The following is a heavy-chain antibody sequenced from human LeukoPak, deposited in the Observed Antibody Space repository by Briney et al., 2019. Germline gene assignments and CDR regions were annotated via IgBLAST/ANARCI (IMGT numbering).Heavy chain of an antibody. V-gene: IGHV3-33*06. D-gene: IGHD2-2*01. CDR1: GFTFSSYG. Sequence: GGSLRLSCAASGFTFSSYGMHWVRQAPGKGLEWVAVIWYDGSNKYYADSVKGRFTISRDNSKNTLYLQMNSLRAEDTAVYYCEKDYPVPAVWGKGTTVTVSS. CDR2: IWYDGSNK. CDR3: EKDYPVPAV. J-gene: IGHJ6*04.